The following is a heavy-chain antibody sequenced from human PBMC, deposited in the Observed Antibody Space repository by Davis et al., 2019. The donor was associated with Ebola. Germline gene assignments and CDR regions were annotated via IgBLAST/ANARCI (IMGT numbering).Heavy chain of an antibody. CDR1: GGSISSSSYY. V-gene: IGHV4-39*01. Sequence: MPGGSLRLSCTVSGGSISSSSYYWGWIRQPPGKGLEWIGSIYYSGSTYYNPSLKSRVTISVDTSKNQFSLKLSSVTAADTAVYYCARRGSSWYYYGMDVWGQGTTVTVSS. D-gene: IGHD6-13*01. J-gene: IGHJ6*02. CDR2: IYYSGST. CDR3: ARRGSSWYYYGMDV.